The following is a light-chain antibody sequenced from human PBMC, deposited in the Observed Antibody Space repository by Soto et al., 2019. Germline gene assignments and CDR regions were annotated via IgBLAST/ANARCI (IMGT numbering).Light chain of an antibody. Sequence: DIQISQSPSSLYASVGDRVTITCRASQSIGRYLNWYKQTPGRAPKLLISAASSLQSGVPARFSGSGSGTDFTLTIRSLESEDFAVYYCQHRSNWITLGQGTRLEIK. V-gene: IGKV1-39*01. J-gene: IGKJ5*01. CDR1: QSIGRY. CDR2: AAS. CDR3: QHRSNWIT.